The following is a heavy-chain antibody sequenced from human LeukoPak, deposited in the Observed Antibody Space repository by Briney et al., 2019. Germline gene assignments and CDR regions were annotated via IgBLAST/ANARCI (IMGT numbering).Heavy chain of an antibody. CDR2: IKSKTDGGTT. CDR3: TTDLNGYFDY. Sequence: PGGSLRLSCAASGFTFSSYSMSWVRQAPGKGLEWVGRIKSKTDGGTTDYAAPVKGRFTISRDDSRNTLYLQMNSLKTEDTAVYYCTTDLNGYFDYWGQGTLVTVSS. CDR1: GFTFSSYS. J-gene: IGHJ4*02. V-gene: IGHV3-15*01.